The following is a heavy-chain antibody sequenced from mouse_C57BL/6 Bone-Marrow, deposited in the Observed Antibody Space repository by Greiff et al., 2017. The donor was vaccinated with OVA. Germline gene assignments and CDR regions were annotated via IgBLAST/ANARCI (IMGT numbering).Heavy chain of an antibody. CDR1: GFTFSSYA. J-gene: IGHJ2*01. Sequence: EVQRVESGGGLVKPGGSLKLSCAASGFTFSSYAMSWVRQTPEKRLEWVATISDGGSYTYYPDNVTGRFTISRDNAKNNLYLQMSQLKSEDTAMYYCARDPYYYGSSPYYFDYWGQGTTLTVSS. V-gene: IGHV5-4*01. D-gene: IGHD1-1*01. CDR3: ARDPYYYGSSPYYFDY. CDR2: ISDGGSYT.